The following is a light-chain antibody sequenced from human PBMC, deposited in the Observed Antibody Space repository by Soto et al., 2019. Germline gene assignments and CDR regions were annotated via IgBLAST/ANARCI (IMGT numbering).Light chain of an antibody. CDR2: AAS. V-gene: IGKV1D-12*01. J-gene: IGKJ5*01. CDR3: QQLASFPLT. CDR1: QGISRW. Sequence: SAGWRVNNTYRASQGISRWLAWYQKKPGRAPKLLIYAASSLQSGVPVRFSGSGSGTDFTLSISSLEPEDVTPYYSQQLASFPLTFGQGTRLEIK.